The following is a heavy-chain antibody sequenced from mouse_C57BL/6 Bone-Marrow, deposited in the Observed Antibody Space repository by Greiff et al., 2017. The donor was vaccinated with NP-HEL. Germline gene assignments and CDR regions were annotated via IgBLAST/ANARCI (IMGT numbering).Heavy chain of an antibody. D-gene: IGHD2-12*01. CDR1: GFTFSDYG. V-gene: IGHV5-17*01. Sequence: EVQLVESGGGLVKPGGSLKLSCAASGFTFSDYGMHWVRQAPEKGLEWVANISSGSSTIYYADTVKGRFAISRDNAKNTLFLQMTSLRSEDTAMYYCARRYRGLYYYAMDYWGQGTSVTVSS. J-gene: IGHJ4*01. CDR2: ISSGSSTI. CDR3: ARRYRGLYYYAMDY.